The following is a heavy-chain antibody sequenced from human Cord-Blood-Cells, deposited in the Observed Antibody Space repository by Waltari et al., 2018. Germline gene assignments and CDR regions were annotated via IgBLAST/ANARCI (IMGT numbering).Heavy chain of an antibody. CDR2: INHSGST. CDR1: GGSFSGYY. Sequence: QVQLQQWGAGLLKPSETLSLTCAVYGGSFSGYYWSWIRQPPGKGLEWIGEINHSGSTNYNPSLKSRVTISVDTSKNQVSLKLSSVTAADTAVYYCARLGHCSSTSCSDYWGQGTLVTVSS. CDR3: ARLGHCSSTSCSDY. J-gene: IGHJ4*02. V-gene: IGHV4-34*01. D-gene: IGHD2-2*01.